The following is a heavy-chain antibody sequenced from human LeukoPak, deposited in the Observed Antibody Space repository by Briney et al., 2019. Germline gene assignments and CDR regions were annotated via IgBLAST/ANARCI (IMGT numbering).Heavy chain of an antibody. CDR1: GFAFSSFG. Sequence: GRSLRLSCAASGFAFSSFGMHWVRQAPGKGLEWVALIWDDGSSKNYADSVKGRFTISRDNSKNTLCLQTDSLRVDDTAVYYCVRDRDYSAGFPYYYMDVWGTGTTVTVSS. CDR3: VRDRDYSAGFPYYYMDV. V-gene: IGHV3-33*01. CDR2: IWDDGSSK. D-gene: IGHD4-11*01. J-gene: IGHJ6*03.